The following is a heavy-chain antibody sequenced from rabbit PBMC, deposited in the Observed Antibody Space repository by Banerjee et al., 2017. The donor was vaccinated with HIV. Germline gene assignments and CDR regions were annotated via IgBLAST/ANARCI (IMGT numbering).Heavy chain of an antibody. J-gene: IGHJ4*01. CDR1: GFSFSSSYY. D-gene: IGHD6-1*01. V-gene: IGHV1S40*01. CDR3: AGIYVAVSGHGYAYKL. Sequence: QSLEESGGGLVKPGASLTLTCTASGFSFSSSYYMCWVRQAPGKGLEWIACIYAVSSGSTYYASWAKGRFTISKTSSTTVTLQMTSLTAADTATYFCAGIYVAVSGHGYAYKLRGPGTLVTVS. CDR2: IYAVSSGST.